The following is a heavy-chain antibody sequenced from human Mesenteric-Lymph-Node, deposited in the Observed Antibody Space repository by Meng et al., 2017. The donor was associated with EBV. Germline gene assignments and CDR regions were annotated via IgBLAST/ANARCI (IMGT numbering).Heavy chain of an antibody. CDR2: VYGGTTA. Sequence: EGKLVWSGGDLDQRGGSLRLSCAASGFIVSSNEMSWARQAPGKGLEWVSVVYGGTTAYYADSVRGRFIISTDSSKNTLYLQMNSLRADDTAVYFCRVWLSGLDSDYWGQGTLVTVSS. CDR3: RVWLSGLDSDY. J-gene: IGHJ4*02. D-gene: IGHD3-22*01. V-gene: IGHV3-53*01. CDR1: GFIVSSNE.